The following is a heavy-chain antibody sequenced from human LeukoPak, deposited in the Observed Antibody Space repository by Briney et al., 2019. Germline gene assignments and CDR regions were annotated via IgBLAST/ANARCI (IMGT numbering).Heavy chain of an antibody. CDR1: GGSISSYY. D-gene: IGHD6-13*01. CDR2: IYYSGST. J-gene: IGHJ4*02. CDR3: ARDGSSNWYRYFDY. V-gene: IGHV4-59*01. Sequence: SGTLSLTCTVSGGSISSYYWSWIRQPPGKGLEWIGYIYYSGSTNYNPSLKSRVTISVDTSKNQFSLKLSSVTAADTAVYYCARDGSSNWYRYFDYWGQGTLVTVSS.